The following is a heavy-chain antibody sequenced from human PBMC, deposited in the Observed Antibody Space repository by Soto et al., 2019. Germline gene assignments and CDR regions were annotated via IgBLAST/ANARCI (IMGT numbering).Heavy chain of an antibody. CDR2: TYYRSKWYN. CDR1: GDSVSSNSAA. V-gene: IGHV6-1*01. J-gene: IGHJ3*02. CDR3: AREVQAIAAAGGGAFDI. Sequence: SQTLSLTCAISGDSVSSNSAAWNWIRQSPSRGLEWLGRTYYRSKWYNDYAVSVKSRITINPDTSKNQFSLHLNTVTPEDTAVYYCAREVQAIAAAGGGAFDIWGQVTMVTVSS. D-gene: IGHD6-13*01.